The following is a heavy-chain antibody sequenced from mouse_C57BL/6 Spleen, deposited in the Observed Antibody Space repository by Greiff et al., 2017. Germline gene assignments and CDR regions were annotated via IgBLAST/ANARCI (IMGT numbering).Heavy chain of an antibody. D-gene: IGHD2-4*01. CDR3: ARSTYYDYDGDYFDY. V-gene: IGHV1-4*01. Sequence: QVQLKQSGAELARPGASVKMSCKASGYTFTSYTMHWVKQRPGQGLEWIGYINPSSGYTKYNQKFKDKATLTADKSSSTAYMQLSSLTSEDSAVYYCARSTYYDYDGDYFDYWGQGTTLTVSS. CDR1: GYTFTSYT. J-gene: IGHJ2*01. CDR2: INPSSGYT.